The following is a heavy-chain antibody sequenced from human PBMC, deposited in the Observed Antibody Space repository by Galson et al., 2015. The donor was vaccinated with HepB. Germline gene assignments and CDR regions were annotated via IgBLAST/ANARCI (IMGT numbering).Heavy chain of an antibody. V-gene: IGHV3-74*01. D-gene: IGHD5-24*01. CDR2: INSDGSLT. CDR1: GFTFSSYW. J-gene: IGHJ4*02. Sequence: SLRLSCAASGFTFSSYWMHWVRQAPGKGLVWVSRINSDGSLTRYADSVKGRFTISRDNAKNTLYLQMNSLRVEDTAVYYCASSGAMATIDYWGQGTLVTVSS. CDR3: ASSGAMATIDY.